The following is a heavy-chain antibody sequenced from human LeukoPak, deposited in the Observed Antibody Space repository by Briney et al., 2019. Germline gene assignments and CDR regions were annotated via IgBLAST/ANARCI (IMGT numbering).Heavy chain of an antibody. CDR2: IKEDGSEK. J-gene: IGHJ4*02. CDR3: TRGLPEGGYRYGQPGQDY. Sequence: GGCLRLSCAASGFTFNSHSMNWVRQAPGKGLEWVANIKEDGSEKYYVDSVKGRFTISRDNAQNSLYLQMDRLTAEDTALYYCTRGLPEGGYRYGQPGQDYWGQGTLVTVSS. D-gene: IGHD5-18*01. CDR1: GFTFNSHS. V-gene: IGHV3-7*01.